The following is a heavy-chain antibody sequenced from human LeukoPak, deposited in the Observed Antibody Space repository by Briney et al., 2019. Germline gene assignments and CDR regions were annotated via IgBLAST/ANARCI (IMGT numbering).Heavy chain of an antibody. D-gene: IGHD1-26*01. Sequence: GGSLRLSCAASGFTFRSYSMNWFRQAPGKGLEWISYISSSSTTLYYADSVKGRFTISRDNAKNSLYLQMNSLRAEDTAVYYCARGHGTFDYWGQGTLVTGSS. J-gene: IGHJ4*02. V-gene: IGHV3-48*01. CDR3: ARGHGTFDY. CDR2: ISSSSTTL. CDR1: GFTFRSYS.